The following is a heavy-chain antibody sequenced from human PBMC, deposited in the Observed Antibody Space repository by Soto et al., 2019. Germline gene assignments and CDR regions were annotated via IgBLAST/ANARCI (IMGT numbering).Heavy chain of an antibody. CDR2: INHGGST. Sequence: SETLSLTCTVYVSSFCGYYWGWIRQPPGKGLEWIGEINHGGSTNYNPSLKSRVTISVDTSKNQFSLKLSSVTAADTAVYYCARVREVTATFYYYYGMDVWGQGTTVTVSS. J-gene: IGHJ6*02. CDR1: VSSFCGYY. V-gene: IGHV4-34*01. CDR3: ARVREVTATFYYYYGMDV. D-gene: IGHD2-21*02.